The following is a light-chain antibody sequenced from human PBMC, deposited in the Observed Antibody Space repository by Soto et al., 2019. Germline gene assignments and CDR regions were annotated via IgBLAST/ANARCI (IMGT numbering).Light chain of an antibody. V-gene: IGKV3-20*01. Sequence: ESMLTQSPGTLSLSPGERATLSCRASRSVSSRYISWYQQKPGQAPRLLIYGASIRATGSPDRFSGSGSGTDFALTISRLEAEDFAVYYCQQFGGSRLAFTFGQGTKLEI. CDR1: RSVSSRY. J-gene: IGKJ2*01. CDR3: QQFGGSRLAFT. CDR2: GAS.